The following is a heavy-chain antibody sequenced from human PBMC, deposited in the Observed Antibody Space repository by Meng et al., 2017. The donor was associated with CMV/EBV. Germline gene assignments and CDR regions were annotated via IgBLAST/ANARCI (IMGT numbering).Heavy chain of an antibody. Sequence: LSLTCAASGFIFSSYGMHWVRQAPGKGLEWVAVIWYDGSNKYYADSVKGRFTISRDNSKNTLYLQMNSLRDEDTAVYYCAKDESGWSSGGFDYWGQGALVTVSS. V-gene: IGHV3-33*06. CDR2: IWYDGSNK. CDR3: AKDESGWSSGGFDY. J-gene: IGHJ4*02. CDR1: GFIFSSYG. D-gene: IGHD6-19*01.